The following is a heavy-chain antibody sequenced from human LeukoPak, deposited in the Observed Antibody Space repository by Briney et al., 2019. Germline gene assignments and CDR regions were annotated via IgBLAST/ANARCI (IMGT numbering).Heavy chain of an antibody. D-gene: IGHD3-22*01. Sequence: SETLSLTCTVSGGSISSSSYYWGWIRQPPGKGLEWIGSIYYSGSTYYNPSLKSRVTISVDTSKNQFSLKLSSVTAADTAVYYCARSPDYYDSSSDWFDPWAREPWSPSPQ. J-gene: IGHJ5*02. CDR3: ARSPDYYDSSSDWFDP. V-gene: IGHV4-39*01. CDR2: IYYSGST. CDR1: GGSISSSSYY.